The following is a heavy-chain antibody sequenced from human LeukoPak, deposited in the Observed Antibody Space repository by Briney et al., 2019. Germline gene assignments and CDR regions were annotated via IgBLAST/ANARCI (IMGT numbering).Heavy chain of an antibody. J-gene: IGHJ4*02. CDR3: AKDSFYGDYFDY. D-gene: IGHD4-17*01. CDR1: GFTFSSYA. V-gene: IGHV3-23*01. Sequence: GGSLRLSCAASGFTFSSYAMSWVRQAPGKGLEWVTAISGSGGSTYYADSVKGRFTISRDNSKNTLYLQMNSLRAEDTAVYYCAKDSFYGDYFDYWGQGTLVTVSS. CDR2: ISGSGGST.